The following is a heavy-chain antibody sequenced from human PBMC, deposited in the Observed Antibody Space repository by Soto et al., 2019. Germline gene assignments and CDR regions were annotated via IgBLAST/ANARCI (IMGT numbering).Heavy chain of an antibody. CDR1: GFAFSGYW. CDR2: INSDGSST. J-gene: IGHJ6*02. CDR3: ARCGYTYGYDGDV. V-gene: IGHV3-74*01. Sequence: EVQLVESGGGLVQPGGSLRLSCAASGFAFSGYWMHWVRQAPGKGLVWVSRINSDGSSTSYADSVKGRFTISRDNAKNTLYLQMNSLRAEDTAVYYCARCGYTYGYDGDVWGQGTTVTVSS. D-gene: IGHD5-18*01.